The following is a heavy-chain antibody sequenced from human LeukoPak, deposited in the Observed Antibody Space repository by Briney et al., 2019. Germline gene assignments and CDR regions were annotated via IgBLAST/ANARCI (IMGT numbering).Heavy chain of an antibody. Sequence: PGRSLRLSCVASGFTFSSYGMHWVRQAPGKGLEWVAFMRYDGSNKYYADSVKGRFTISRDNSQNTLYLQMNSLRAEDTTMYYCAKDPRDYYGSGSPYYFDYWGQGTLVTVSS. J-gene: IGHJ4*02. V-gene: IGHV3-30*02. CDR2: MRYDGSNK. CDR1: GFTFSSYG. D-gene: IGHD3-10*01. CDR3: AKDPRDYYGSGSPYYFDY.